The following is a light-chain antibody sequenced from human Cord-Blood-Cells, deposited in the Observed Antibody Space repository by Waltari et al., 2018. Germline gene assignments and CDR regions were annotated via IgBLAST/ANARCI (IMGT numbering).Light chain of an antibody. Sequence: QSALTQPASVSGSPGQSITISCTATRSDVGGYNYVSWYQQHPGKAPKLMIYDVSNRPSGVSNRFSGSKSGNTASLTISALQAEDEADYYCSSYTSSSTYVFGTGTKVTVL. CDR1: RSDVGGYNY. V-gene: IGLV2-14*01. CDR3: SSYTSSSTYV. J-gene: IGLJ1*01. CDR2: DVS.